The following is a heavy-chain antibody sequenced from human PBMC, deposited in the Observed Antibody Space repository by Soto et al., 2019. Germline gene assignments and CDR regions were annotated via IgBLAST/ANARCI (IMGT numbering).Heavy chain of an antibody. CDR2: IYHSGST. V-gene: IGHV4-38-2*02. CDR1: DYSISSDYY. Sequence: SETLSLTCAISDYSISSDYYWGWIRQPPGKGLEWLGTIYHSGSTYYNPSLKSRVTISVDTSKNQFSLRLSSVTAADTAVYYCAREGYDLLTTSLGDFFDYWDQGTLVTVSS. D-gene: IGHD3-9*01. J-gene: IGHJ4*02. CDR3: AREGYDLLTTSLGDFFDY.